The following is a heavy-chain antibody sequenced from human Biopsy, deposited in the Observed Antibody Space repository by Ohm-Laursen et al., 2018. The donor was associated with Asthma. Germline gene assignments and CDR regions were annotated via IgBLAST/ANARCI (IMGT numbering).Heavy chain of an antibody. CDR3: ARERYYDFWSGYPI. D-gene: IGHD3-3*01. V-gene: IGHV3-30*03. CDR1: GFSFNSYG. Sequence: SLRLSCAASGFSFNSYGMHWVRQAPGKGLEWVAVMSFDGRQTYYADSVKGRFTISRDNSKNTLYLQMNSLRAEDTAVYYCARERYYDFWSGYPIWGQGTMVTVSS. CDR2: MSFDGRQT. J-gene: IGHJ3*02.